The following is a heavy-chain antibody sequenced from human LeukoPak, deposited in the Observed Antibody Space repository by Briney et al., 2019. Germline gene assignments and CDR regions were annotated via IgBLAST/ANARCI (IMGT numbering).Heavy chain of an antibody. V-gene: IGHV3-23*01. D-gene: IGHD5-18*01. J-gene: IGHJ4*02. CDR1: GFTFSSYA. Sequence: PGGSLRLSCAASGFTFSSYAMSWVRQAPGKGLEWVSAISGSGGSTYYADSVKGRFTISRDNSKNTLYLQMNSLRAEDTAVYYCAKPSQGGYSYGRRDYWGQGTLVTVSS. CDR2: ISGSGGST. CDR3: AKPSQGGYSYGRRDY.